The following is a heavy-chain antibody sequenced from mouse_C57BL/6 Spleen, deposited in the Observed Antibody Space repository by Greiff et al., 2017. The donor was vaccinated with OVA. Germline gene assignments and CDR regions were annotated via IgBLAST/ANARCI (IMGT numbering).Heavy chain of an antibody. J-gene: IGHJ1*03. Sequence: EVQRVESGGGLVKPGGSLKLSCAASGFTFSDYGMHWVRQAPEKGLEWVAYISSGSSTIYYADTVKGRFTISRDNAKNTLFLQMTSLRSEDTAMYYCARHDYDERNWYFDVWGTGTTVTVSS. CDR2: ISSGSSTI. D-gene: IGHD2-4*01. CDR3: ARHDYDERNWYFDV. V-gene: IGHV5-17*01. CDR1: GFTFSDYG.